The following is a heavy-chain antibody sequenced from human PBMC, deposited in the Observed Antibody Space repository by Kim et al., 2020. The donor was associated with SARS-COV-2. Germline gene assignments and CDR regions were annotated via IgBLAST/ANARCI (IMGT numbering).Heavy chain of an antibody. CDR3: ATDRRGGYGMDV. V-gene: IGHV1-24*01. Sequence: ASVKVSCKVSGYTLTEFSMHWVRQAPGKGLEWMGGFDPEDGETIYAQKFQGRVTMTEDTSTDTAYMELSSLRSEDTAVYYCATDRRGGYGMDVWGQGTTVTVSS. J-gene: IGHJ6*02. CDR1: GYTLTEFS. CDR2: FDPEDGET. D-gene: IGHD3-16*01.